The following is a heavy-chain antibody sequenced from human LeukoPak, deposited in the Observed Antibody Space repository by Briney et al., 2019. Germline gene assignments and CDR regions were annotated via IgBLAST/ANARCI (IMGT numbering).Heavy chain of an antibody. CDR3: ARHHYYDSSGSDAFDI. V-gene: IGHV4-59*01. Sequence: SETLSLTCTVSGGSISSYYWSWIRQPPGKGLEWIGYIYYSGSTNYNPSLKSRVTISVDTSKNQFSLKLSSVTAADTAVYYCARHHYYDSSGSDAFDIWGQGTMVTVSS. CDR2: IYYSGST. J-gene: IGHJ3*02. D-gene: IGHD3-22*01. CDR1: GGSISSYY.